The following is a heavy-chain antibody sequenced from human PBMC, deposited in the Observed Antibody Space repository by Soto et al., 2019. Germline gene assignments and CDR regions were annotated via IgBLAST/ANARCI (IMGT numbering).Heavy chain of an antibody. CDR1: GGTFSSYA. D-gene: IGHD1-26*01. CDR2: IIPIFGTA. Sequence: PSVKVSCKASGGTFSSYAISWVRQSPGQGLEWMGGIIPIFGTANYAQKFQGRVTITADESTSTAYMELSSLRSEDKAVYYCARESGFSGSYYFDYWGQGTLVTSPQ. J-gene: IGHJ4*02. V-gene: IGHV1-69*13. CDR3: ARESGFSGSYYFDY.